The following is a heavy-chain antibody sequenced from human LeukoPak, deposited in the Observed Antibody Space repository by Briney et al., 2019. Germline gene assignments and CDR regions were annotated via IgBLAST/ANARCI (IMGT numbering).Heavy chain of an antibody. CDR1: GYSISSGYY. Sequence: KASETLSLTCTVSGYSISSGYYWGWTRQPPGQGLEWIGSIYHSGSTYYNPPLKSRVTIPAATSKNQFSLKLSSVTAADTAVYYCAKGVQQSPEPDVWGKGTTVTVSS. CDR2: IYHSGST. CDR3: AKGVQQSPEPDV. D-gene: IGHD1-14*01. J-gene: IGHJ6*04. V-gene: IGHV4-38-2*02.